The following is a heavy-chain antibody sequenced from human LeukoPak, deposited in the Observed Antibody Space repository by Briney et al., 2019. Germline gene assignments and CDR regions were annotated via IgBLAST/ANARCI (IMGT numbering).Heavy chain of an antibody. J-gene: IGHJ4*02. V-gene: IGHV3-48*02. CDR3: ARRHSSGYRFDY. CDR1: GFPFSSYS. D-gene: IGHD6-19*01. CDR2: ISSSSNTI. Sequence: GGSLRLSCAASGFPFSSYSMNWVRQAPGKGLEWVSYISSSSNTIYYADSVKGRFTISRDNAKNSLYLQMNSLRDEDTAVYYCARRHSSGYRFDYWGQGTLVTVSS.